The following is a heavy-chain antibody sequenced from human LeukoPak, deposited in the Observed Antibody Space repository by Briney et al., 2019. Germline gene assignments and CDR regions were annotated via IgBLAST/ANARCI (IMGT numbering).Heavy chain of an antibody. D-gene: IGHD3-3*01. CDR3: AREITVLRFLQWLNWFDP. V-gene: IGHV4-39*02. CDR1: GGSISSSSYY. J-gene: IGHJ5*02. CDR2: IYYSGST. Sequence: SETLSLTCTVSGGSISSSSYYWGWIRQPPGKGLEWIGSIYYSGSTYYNPSLKSRVTISVDTSKNQFSLKLSSVTAADTAVYYCAREITVLRFLQWLNWFDPWGQGTLATVSS.